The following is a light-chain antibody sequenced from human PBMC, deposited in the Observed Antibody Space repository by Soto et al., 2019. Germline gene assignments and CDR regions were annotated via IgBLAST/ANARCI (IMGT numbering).Light chain of an antibody. V-gene: IGKV1-39*01. CDR2: DAS. CDR1: QSIRSY. Sequence: DIQLTQSPSSLSASVGDKVTITCRASQSIRSYLNWVQQKPGKAPKLLVYDASSLQTGVPSRFSGSGSGTDFSLTISSLQPEDFATYYCQQSYSTPQWKFCQGTKVDIK. CDR3: QQSYSTPQWK. J-gene: IGKJ1*01.